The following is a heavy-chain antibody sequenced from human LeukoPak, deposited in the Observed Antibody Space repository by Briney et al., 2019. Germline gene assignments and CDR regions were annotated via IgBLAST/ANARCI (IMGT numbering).Heavy chain of an antibody. CDR2: IYYSGST. J-gene: IGHJ5*02. V-gene: IGHV4-39*07. CDR1: GGSISSSSYY. Sequence: SETLSLTCTVSGGSISSSSYYWGWIRQPPGKGLEWIGSIYYSGSTYYNPSLKSRVTISVDTSKNQFSLKLSSVTAADTAVYYCAREGGITIFGPSWFDPWGQGTLVTVSS. CDR3: AREGGITIFGPSWFDP. D-gene: IGHD3-3*01.